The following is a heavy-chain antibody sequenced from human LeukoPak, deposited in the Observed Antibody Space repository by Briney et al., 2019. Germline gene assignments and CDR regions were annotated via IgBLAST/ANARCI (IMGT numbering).Heavy chain of an antibody. J-gene: IGHJ4*02. V-gene: IGHV1-8*02. CDR2: MNPNSGNT. CDR3: ARGPRRMTALY. CDR1: GGTFSSYA. Sequence: ASVKVSCKASGGTFSSYAISWVRQATGQGLEWMGWMNPNSGNTGYAQKFQGRVIMSRNTSISTAYMELSSLRSEDTAVYYCARGPRRMTALYWGQGTLVTVSS. D-gene: IGHD2/OR15-2a*01.